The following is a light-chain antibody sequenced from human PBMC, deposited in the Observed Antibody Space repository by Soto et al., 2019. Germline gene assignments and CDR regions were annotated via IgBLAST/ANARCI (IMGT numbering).Light chain of an antibody. J-gene: IGLJ3*02. CDR2: EVS. CDR1: SSDVGGYNY. Sequence: QSALTQPASVSGSPGQSITISCTGTSSDVGGYNYVSWYQQHPGKAPKLMIYEVSNRPSGVSNRFSGSKSGNTASLTISGLQAEDEDDYYCSSYTSSVWVFGGGTKLTVL. CDR3: SSYTSSVWV. V-gene: IGLV2-14*01.